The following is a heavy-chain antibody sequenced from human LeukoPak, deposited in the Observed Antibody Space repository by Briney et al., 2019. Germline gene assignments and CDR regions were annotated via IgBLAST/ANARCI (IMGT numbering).Heavy chain of an antibody. D-gene: IGHD4-17*01. Sequence: PGGSLRLSCAASGFTFSRCSMNWVRQAPGKGLEWVSFISSSSTTIFYADSVKGRFTISRDNAKNSLFLQMNSLRAEDTAVYYCARDDYGDYDFDYWGQGTLVAVSS. J-gene: IGHJ4*02. CDR3: ARDDYGDYDFDY. V-gene: IGHV3-48*01. CDR2: ISSSSTTI. CDR1: GFTFSRCS.